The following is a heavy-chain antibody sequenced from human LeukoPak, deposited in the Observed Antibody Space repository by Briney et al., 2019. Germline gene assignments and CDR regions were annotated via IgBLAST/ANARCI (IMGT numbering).Heavy chain of an antibody. J-gene: IGHJ4*02. CDR3: TRALYYYDSSGYYGHLDY. V-gene: IGHV3-73*01. CDR1: GSTFSGSA. CDR2: IGSKANSYAT. D-gene: IGHD3-22*01. Sequence: PGGSLRLSCAASGSTFSGSAIHWVRQASGKGLEWVGRIGSKANSYATAYAASVKGRFTISRDDSKNTAYLQMNTLKTEDTAVYYCTRALYYYDSSGYYGHLDYWGQGTLVTVSS.